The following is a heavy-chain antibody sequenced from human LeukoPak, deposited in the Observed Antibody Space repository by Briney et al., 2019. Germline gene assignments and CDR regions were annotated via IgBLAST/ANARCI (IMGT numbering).Heavy chain of an antibody. CDR3: ARPSLCRGWSCMDV. J-gene: IGHJ6*02. D-gene: IGHD6-19*01. V-gene: IGHV5-51*01. CDR2: IYPGDSDT. Sequence: GESLKISFQCSGYSFTSYWIGWVRQMPGKGLEWMGIIYPGDSDTRYSPSFQGQVTISADKSISTAYLQWSSLKASDTAMYYCARPSLCRGWSCMDVWGQGTTVTVSS. CDR1: GYSFTSYW.